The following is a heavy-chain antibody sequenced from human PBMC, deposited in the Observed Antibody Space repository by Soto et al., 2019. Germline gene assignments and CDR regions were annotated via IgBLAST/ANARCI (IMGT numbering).Heavy chain of an antibody. CDR1: GGSISSGTYY. V-gene: IGHV4-31*03. J-gene: IGHJ4*02. CDR2: ISGSGST. Sequence: QVQLQESGPGLVKPSQALALHCTVSGGSISSGTYYWSWIRQHPGKGLEWIGYISGSGSTYYSPSLKSRVLTSLHTSENQFTRRLTSVTAADTAVYYCARDQGYTYGYSFDFWGQGALVTVSS. CDR3: ARDQGYTYGYSFDF. D-gene: IGHD5-18*01.